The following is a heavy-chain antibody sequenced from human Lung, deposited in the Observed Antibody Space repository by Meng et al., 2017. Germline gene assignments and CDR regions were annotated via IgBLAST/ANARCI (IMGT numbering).Heavy chain of an antibody. D-gene: IGHD2-21*01. CDR2: IYHSGST. CDR3: TKNDFYCLGY. V-gene: IGHV4-4*02. Sequence: QGQVQESGPGLVKPSATLSLRCAVSGGSISSDNWWSWVRQPPGKGLEWIGEIYHSGSTNYNPSLKSRITISVDKPKNQFSLTLSSVTAADTAVYYCTKNDFYCLGYWGQGTLVTVSS. J-gene: IGHJ4*02. CDR1: GGSISSDNW.